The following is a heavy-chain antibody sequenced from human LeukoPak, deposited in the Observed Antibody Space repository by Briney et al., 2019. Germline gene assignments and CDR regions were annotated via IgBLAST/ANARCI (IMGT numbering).Heavy chain of an antibody. V-gene: IGHV4-61*02. CDR3: ARSYGPDDY. J-gene: IGHJ4*02. CDR1: GGSISSGSYY. Sequence: SETLSLTCTVSGGSISSGSYYWSWIRQPAGKGLEWIGRIYTSGSTNYNPSLKSRVTISVDTSKNQFSLKLSSVTAADTAVYYCARSYGPDDYWGQGTLVTVSS. D-gene: IGHD3-10*01. CDR2: IYTSGST.